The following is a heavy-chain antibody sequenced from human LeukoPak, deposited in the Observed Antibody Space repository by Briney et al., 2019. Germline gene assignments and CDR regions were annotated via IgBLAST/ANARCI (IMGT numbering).Heavy chain of an antibody. Sequence: SVKVSCKASGGTFSSYAISWVRQAPGQGLEWMGGIIPIFGTANYAQKFQGRVTITADESTSTAYMELSSPRSEDTAVYYCATPPHYTYYYDSSGYDPGFDYWGQGTLVTVSS. J-gene: IGHJ4*02. CDR3: ATPPHYTYYYDSSGYDPGFDY. D-gene: IGHD3-22*01. CDR1: GGTFSSYA. CDR2: IIPIFGTA. V-gene: IGHV1-69*13.